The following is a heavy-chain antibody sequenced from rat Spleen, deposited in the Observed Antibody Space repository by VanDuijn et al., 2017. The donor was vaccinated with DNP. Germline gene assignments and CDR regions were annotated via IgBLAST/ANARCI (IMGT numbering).Heavy chain of an antibody. CDR1: GFTFSDYD. J-gene: IGHJ2*01. Sequence: EVQLVESGGGVVQSGRSLKVSCAASGFTFSDYDIAWVRQAPTKGLEWVAAISSTGVVTYYRDSVKGRFTVSRDNGKNILYLQMDSLRSEDTATYYCTKRWYGSFDYWGQGVMVTISP. CDR2: ISSTGVVT. V-gene: IGHV5S23*01. CDR3: TKRWYGSFDY. D-gene: IGHD1-11*01.